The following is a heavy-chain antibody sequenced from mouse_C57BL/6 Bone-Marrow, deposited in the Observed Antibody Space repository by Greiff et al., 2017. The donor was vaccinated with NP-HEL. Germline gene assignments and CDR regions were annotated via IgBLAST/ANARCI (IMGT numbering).Heavy chain of an antibody. Sequence: VQLQQSGAELVRPGASVTLSCKASGYTFTDYEMHWVKQTPVHGLEWIGAIDPETGGPAYNQKFKGKARLTADKSSSTAYMELRSLTSEDSAVYYCTRNYGSSYEGYFDVWGTGTTVTVSS. CDR2: IDPETGGP. J-gene: IGHJ1*03. CDR3: TRNYGSSYEGYFDV. CDR1: GYTFTDYE. D-gene: IGHD1-1*01. V-gene: IGHV1-15*01.